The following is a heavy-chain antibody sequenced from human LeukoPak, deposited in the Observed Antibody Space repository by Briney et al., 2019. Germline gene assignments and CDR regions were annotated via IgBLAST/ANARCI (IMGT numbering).Heavy chain of an antibody. CDR2: ISWNSGSI. Sequence: GRSLRLSCAASGFTFDDYAMHWVRQAPGKGLEWVSGISWNSGSIGYADSVKGRFTISRDNAKNSLYLQMNSLRVEDTALYYCAKSNLEYSNIGHYFDYWGQGTLVTVSS. D-gene: IGHD4-11*01. CDR3: AKSNLEYSNIGHYFDY. CDR1: GFTFDDYA. J-gene: IGHJ4*02. V-gene: IGHV3-9*01.